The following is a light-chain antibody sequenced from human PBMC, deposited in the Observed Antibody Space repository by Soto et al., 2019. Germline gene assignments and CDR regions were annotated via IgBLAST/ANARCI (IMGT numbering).Light chain of an antibody. V-gene: IGKV3-15*01. CDR3: QQYNDWPPVT. J-gene: IGKJ4*01. Sequence: EKVLTQSPVTLSVSLGERATLSCRASQSITTNLAWYQQKPGQAPRLLIFGASNRATGIPARLSGSGSGTEFSLTISSLQSEDSASYYCQQYNDWPPVTFGGGTKVEI. CDR1: QSITTN. CDR2: GAS.